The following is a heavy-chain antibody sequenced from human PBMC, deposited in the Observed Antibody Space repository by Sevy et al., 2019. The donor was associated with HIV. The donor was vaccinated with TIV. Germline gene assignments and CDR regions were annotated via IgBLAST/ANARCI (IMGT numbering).Heavy chain of an antibody. CDR3: TTASWSQEDYYNY. CDR2: IKGKIYDGTI. Sequence: GGLRLSCAASGFTFSNAWMSWVRQAPGKGLEWVGRIKGKIYDGTIDYAAPVKGRFSISRDDSKNTLYLQMNSLKTEDTAVYYCTTASWSQEDYYNYWGQGTLVTVSS. D-gene: IGHD6-13*01. J-gene: IGHJ4*02. V-gene: IGHV3-15*01. CDR1: GFTFSNAW.